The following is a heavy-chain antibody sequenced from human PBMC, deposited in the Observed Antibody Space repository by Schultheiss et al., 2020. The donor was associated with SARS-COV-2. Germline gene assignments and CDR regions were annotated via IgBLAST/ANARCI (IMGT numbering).Heavy chain of an antibody. J-gene: IGHJ4*02. CDR1: GGSVSSGSYY. CDR2: IYYSRST. CDR3: ARESGYSYGSQSVFDY. D-gene: IGHD5-18*01. V-gene: IGHV4-61*01. Sequence: SETLSLTCTVSGGSVSSGSYYWTWIRQPPGKGLEWIGYIYYSRSTDYNPSLKSRVTISADTSKNQFSLNLRSLTAADAAVYYCARESGYSYGSQSVFDYWGQGTLVTVSS.